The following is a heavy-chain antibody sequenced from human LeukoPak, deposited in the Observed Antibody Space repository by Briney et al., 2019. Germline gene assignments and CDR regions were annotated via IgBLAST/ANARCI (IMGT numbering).Heavy chain of an antibody. J-gene: IGHJ4*02. V-gene: IGHV3-48*02. CDR2: ISYSSSTI. CDR3: ARDERAGSGWYFVY. D-gene: IGHD6-19*01. Sequence: PGGSLRLSCAASGFTFSSYSMNWVRQAPGKGLEWVSYISYSSSTIYYADSVKGRFTISRDNAKNSLYLQMNSRRDEDTAVYYCARDERAGSGWYFVYWGQGTLVTVSS. CDR1: GFTFSSYS.